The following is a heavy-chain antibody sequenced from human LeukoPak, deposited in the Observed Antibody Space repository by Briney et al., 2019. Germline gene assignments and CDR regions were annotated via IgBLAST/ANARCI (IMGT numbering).Heavy chain of an antibody. J-gene: IGHJ4*02. CDR2: ISGSSSYI. CDR3: AKKFLTGRLIDY. V-gene: IGHV3-21*01. Sequence: TGGSLRLSCAASGFTFNDYNLNWVRQAPGKGLEWVSSISGSSSYIYYADSVKGRFTISRDNSKNTLYLQMSSLRAEDTAVFYCAKKFLTGRLIDYWGQGTLVTVSS. CDR1: GFTFNDYN. D-gene: IGHD7-27*01.